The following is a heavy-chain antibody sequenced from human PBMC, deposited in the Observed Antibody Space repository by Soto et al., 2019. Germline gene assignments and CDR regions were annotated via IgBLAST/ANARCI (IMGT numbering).Heavy chain of an antibody. CDR2: INHSGST. CDR1: GGSFSGYY. J-gene: IGHJ3*02. Sequence: SETLSLTCAVYGGSFSGYYWSWVRQPPGKGLEWIGEINHSGSTNYNPSLKSRVTISVDTSKNQFSLKLSSVTAADTAVYYCARGKTIFGVVRDAFDIWGQGTMVTVSS. CDR3: ARGKTIFGVVRDAFDI. V-gene: IGHV4-34*01. D-gene: IGHD3-3*01.